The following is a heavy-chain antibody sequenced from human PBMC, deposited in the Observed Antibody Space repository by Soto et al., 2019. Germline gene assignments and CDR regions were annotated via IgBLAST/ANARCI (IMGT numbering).Heavy chain of an antibody. CDR3: ARGDGDTLDY. CDR1: GYSFTHYG. Sequence: QVQLVQSGAEVKKPGASVKVSCKASGYSFTHYGITWVRQAPGQGLEWTGCINAYVGETKSAQKYEGRVTVTMDTSTNTAYLELRSLRSDDTAVYYCARGDGDTLDYWGQGTLVRVSA. J-gene: IGHJ4*02. CDR2: INAYVGET. V-gene: IGHV1-18*01.